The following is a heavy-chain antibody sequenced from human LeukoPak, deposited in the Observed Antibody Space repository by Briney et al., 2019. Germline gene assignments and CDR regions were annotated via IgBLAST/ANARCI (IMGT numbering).Heavy chain of an antibody. Sequence: SVKVSCKASGGTFSSYAISWVRQAPGQGLEWMGGIIPIFGTANYAQKFQGRVAITTDESMSTAYMELSSLRSEDTAVYYCARTSFGNYYDSSGYPHYYYYYMDVWGKGNTVTVCS. CDR2: IIPIFGTA. CDR1: GGTFSSYA. V-gene: IGHV1-69*05. D-gene: IGHD3-22*01. J-gene: IGHJ6*03. CDR3: ARTSFGNYYDSSGYPHYYYYYMDV.